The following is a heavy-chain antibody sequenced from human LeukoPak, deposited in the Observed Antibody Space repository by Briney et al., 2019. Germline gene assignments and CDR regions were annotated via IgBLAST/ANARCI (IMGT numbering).Heavy chain of an antibody. Sequence: SQTLSLTCTVSGGSISSGGYYWSWIRQHPGKGLEWIGYIYYSGSTYYNPSLKSRVTISVDTSKNQFSLKLSSVTAADTAVYYCARDTGGYSYGIDYWGQGTLVTVSS. CDR2: IYYSGST. D-gene: IGHD5-18*01. V-gene: IGHV4-31*03. CDR3: ARDTGGYSYGIDY. CDR1: GGSISSGGYY. J-gene: IGHJ4*02.